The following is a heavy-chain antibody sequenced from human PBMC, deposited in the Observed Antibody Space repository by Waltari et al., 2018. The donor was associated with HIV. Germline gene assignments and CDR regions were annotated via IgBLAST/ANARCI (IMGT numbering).Heavy chain of an antibody. CDR3: ARDRIAVTGSYYYGMDV. CDR1: GHTFTASY. CDR2: INPKSDGK. D-gene: IGHD6-19*01. V-gene: IGHV1-2*02. J-gene: IGHJ6*02. Sequence: QVQLVQSGAEVKKPGASVKVSCKASGHTFTASYMHWVRQAPGQGLEWMGWINPKSDGKNYAQKFQGRVTMTRDTSTSTAYMELSRLRSDDTALYYCARDRIAVTGSYYYGMDVWGQGTTVTVSS.